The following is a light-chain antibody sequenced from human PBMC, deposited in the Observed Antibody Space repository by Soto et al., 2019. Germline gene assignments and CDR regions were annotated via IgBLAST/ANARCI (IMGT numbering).Light chain of an antibody. Sequence: QSALTQPASVSGSPGQSITISCTGTSSDVGGYDYVSWYQQHPGKAPKLMIYDVSNRPSGVSNRFSASKSGNTASLTISGLQAEDESDFYCSSYTTTSTVVFGTGTKLTVL. J-gene: IGLJ1*01. V-gene: IGLV2-14*01. CDR2: DVS. CDR1: SSDVGGYDY. CDR3: SSYTTTSTVV.